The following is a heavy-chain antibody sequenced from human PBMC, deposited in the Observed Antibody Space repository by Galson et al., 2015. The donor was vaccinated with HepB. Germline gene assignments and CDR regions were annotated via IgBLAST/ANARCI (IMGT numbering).Heavy chain of an antibody. CDR2: IWYDGTNR. Sequence: SLRLSCAASGFTFSNYGIHWVRQAPGKGLEWVAIIWYDGTNRYYADSVKGRFTISRDNSKNTLYLQMNSPRVEDTAVYYCARGVGNYYYYMDVWGKGTTVTVSS. D-gene: IGHD1-26*01. CDR1: GFTFSNYG. V-gene: IGHV3-33*01. CDR3: ARGVGNYYYYMDV. J-gene: IGHJ6*03.